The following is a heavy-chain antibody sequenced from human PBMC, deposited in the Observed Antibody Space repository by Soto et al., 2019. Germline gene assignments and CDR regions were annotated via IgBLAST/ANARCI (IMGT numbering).Heavy chain of an antibody. V-gene: IGHV4-31*03. CDR1: GGSISSGGYY. J-gene: IGHJ4*02. Sequence: SETLSLTCTVSGGSISSGGYYWSWIRQHPGKGLEWIGYIYYSGSTYYNPSLKSRVTISVDTSKNQFSLKLSSVTAADTAVYYCARAARSFFDYWGQGTLVTVSS. CDR2: IYYSGST. CDR3: ARAARSFFDY.